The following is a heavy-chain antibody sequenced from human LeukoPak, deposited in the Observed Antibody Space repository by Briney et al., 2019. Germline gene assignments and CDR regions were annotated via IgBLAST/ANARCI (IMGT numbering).Heavy chain of an antibody. D-gene: IGHD1-26*01. CDR3: ARGEGYYFDY. CDR1: GFTFSSYA. Sequence: QTGGSLRLSCAASGFTFSSYAMHWVRQAPGKGLEWVAVISYDGSNKYYADSVKGRFTISRDNSKNTPYLQMNSLRAEDTAVYYCARGEGYYFDYWGQGTLVTVSS. V-gene: IGHV3-30-3*01. J-gene: IGHJ4*02. CDR2: ISYDGSNK.